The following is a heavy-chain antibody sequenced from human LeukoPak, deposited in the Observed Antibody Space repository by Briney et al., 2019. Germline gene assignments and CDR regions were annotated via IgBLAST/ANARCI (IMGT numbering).Heavy chain of an antibody. Sequence: ASVKVSCKASGYTFTSYDINWVRQATGQGLEWMGWMNPNSGNTGYAQKFQGRVTITRNTSISTAYMELSSLRSEDTAVYYCARERATYQPIDSWGQGTLVTVSS. V-gene: IGHV1-8*03. J-gene: IGHJ4*02. CDR1: GYTFTSYD. D-gene: IGHD1-14*01. CDR3: ARERATYQPIDS. CDR2: MNPNSGNT.